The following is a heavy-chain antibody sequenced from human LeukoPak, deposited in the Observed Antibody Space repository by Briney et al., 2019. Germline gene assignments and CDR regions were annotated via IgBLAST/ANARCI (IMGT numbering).Heavy chain of an antibody. V-gene: IGHV1-2*06. CDR3: AIRSSGCFDH. CDR2: INPNSGGT. D-gene: IGHD6-19*01. Sequence: ASVKVSCKASGYTFTGYYMHWVRQAPGQGLQWMGRINPNSGGTNYAQKFQGRVTMTRDTSISTAHTDLSRLRSDDTAVYYCAIRSSGCFDHWGKGTLFTV. CDR1: GYTFTGYY. J-gene: IGHJ4*02.